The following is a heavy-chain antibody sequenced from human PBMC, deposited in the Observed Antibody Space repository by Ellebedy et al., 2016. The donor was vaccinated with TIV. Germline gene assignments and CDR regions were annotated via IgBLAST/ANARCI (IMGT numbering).Heavy chain of an antibody. CDR1: GFTFDSYA. D-gene: IGHD6-19*01. Sequence: PGESLKISCVASGFTFDSYAMHWVRQAPGKGLEWVAVISHDGSSQYYADSVKGRFTVSRDNSMTTVYLEMNSLRAEDTALYYCARDLDKSSGWYGGAAYWGQGTQVTVSS. J-gene: IGHJ4*02. V-gene: IGHV3-30-3*01. CDR3: ARDLDKSSGWYGGAAY. CDR2: ISHDGSSQ.